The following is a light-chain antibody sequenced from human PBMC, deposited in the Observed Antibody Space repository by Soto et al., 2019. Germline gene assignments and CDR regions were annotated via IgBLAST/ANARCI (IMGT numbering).Light chain of an antibody. J-gene: IGLJ2*01. V-gene: IGLV2-14*01. CDR2: EVS. Sequence: QSVLTQPASVSGSPGQSITISCTGSSSDVGGYNYVSWYQQHPGKAPKLMIYEVSNRPSGVSKRFSGSKSGNTASLTISGLQAEDEADYYCSSYTRSTLVVFGGGTKLTVL. CDR1: SSDVGGYNY. CDR3: SSYTRSTLVV.